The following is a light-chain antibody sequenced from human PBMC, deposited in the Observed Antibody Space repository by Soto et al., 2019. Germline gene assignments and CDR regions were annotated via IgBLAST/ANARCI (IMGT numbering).Light chain of an antibody. CDR3: QRYGSSPLIT. J-gene: IGKJ5*01. V-gene: IGKV3-20*01. Sequence: ETVLTHSPGTLSLSPGERATLSCRASQSVSSSSLAWYQQRPGQAPRLLIYGTSSRATGIPDRFSGSGSGTDFTLTISRLEPEDFAVYFCQRYGSSPLITFGQGTRLEIK. CDR2: GTS. CDR1: QSVSSSS.